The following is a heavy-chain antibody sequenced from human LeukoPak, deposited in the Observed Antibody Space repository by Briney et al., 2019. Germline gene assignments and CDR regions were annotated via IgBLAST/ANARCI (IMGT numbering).Heavy chain of an antibody. D-gene: IGHD6-6*01. Sequence: GGSLRLSCAASGFTFSSYAMSWVRQAPGKGLEWVSGIRGSGGSTYYADSVKGRFTISRANSKSTLFLQMNSLRAEDTAVYYCAKTRIAAYDAFDIWGQGTMVTVSS. CDR1: GFTFSSYA. V-gene: IGHV3-23*01. J-gene: IGHJ3*02. CDR3: AKTRIAAYDAFDI. CDR2: IRGSGGST.